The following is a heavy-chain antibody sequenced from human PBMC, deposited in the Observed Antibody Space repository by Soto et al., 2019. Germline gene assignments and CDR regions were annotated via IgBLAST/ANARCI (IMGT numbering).Heavy chain of an antibody. V-gene: IGHV1-2*04. CDR2: INPNSGGT. CDR3: ARERPYGMDYYYGMDV. J-gene: IGHJ6*02. Sequence: ASVKVSCKASGYTFTGYYMHWVRQAPGQGLEWMGWINPNSGGTNYAQKFQGWVTMTRDTSISTAYMELSRLRSDDTAVYYCARERPYGMDYYYGMDVWGQGTTVTVSS. CDR1: GYTFTGYY. D-gene: IGHD4-17*01.